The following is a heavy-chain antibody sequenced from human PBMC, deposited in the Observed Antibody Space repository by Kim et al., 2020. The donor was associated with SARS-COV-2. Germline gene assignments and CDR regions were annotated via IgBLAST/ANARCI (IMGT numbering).Heavy chain of an antibody. CDR2: ISNDGSNK. V-gene: IGHV3-30*18. J-gene: IGHJ4*02. CDR1: GFTFSSYG. Sequence: GGSLRLSCAASGFTFSSYGMHWVLQAPGKGLEWVAGISNDGSNKYYADSVKGRFTISRDNSKNTLYLQMNILRAEDTAVYYCAKDLDYYGSGPPYYFDYWGQGTLVTGSS. CDR3: AKDLDYYGSGPPYYFDY. D-gene: IGHD3-10*01.